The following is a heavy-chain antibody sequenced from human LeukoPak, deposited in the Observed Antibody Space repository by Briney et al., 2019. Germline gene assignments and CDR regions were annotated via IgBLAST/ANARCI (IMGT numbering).Heavy chain of an antibody. CDR3: AKAAYYYGSGSYYYFDY. D-gene: IGHD3-10*01. CDR1: GFTFDDYA. Sequence: GGSLRLSCAASGFTFDDYAMHWVRQALGKGLEWVSGISWNSGSIGYADSVKGRFTISRDNAKNSLYLQMNSLRAEDMALYYCAKAAYYYGSGSYYYFDYWGQGTLVTVSS. J-gene: IGHJ4*02. V-gene: IGHV3-9*03. CDR2: ISWNSGSI.